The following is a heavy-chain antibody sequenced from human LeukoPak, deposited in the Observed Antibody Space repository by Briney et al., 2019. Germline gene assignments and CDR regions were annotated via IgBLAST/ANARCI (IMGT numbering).Heavy chain of an antibody. J-gene: IGHJ3*02. CDR3: ARGGHFDLLEYAFDI. CDR1: GGSISSYY. Sequence: PSETLSLTCTVSGGSISSYYWSWIRHHPEKGLEWIGYIYHTGSPYQNPSLKSRATLSVDPSRNQFSLRLDSVTAADTAVYYCARGGHFDLLEYAFDIWGQGTTVNVS. V-gene: IGHV4-59*06. D-gene: IGHD3-9*01. CDR2: IYHTGSP.